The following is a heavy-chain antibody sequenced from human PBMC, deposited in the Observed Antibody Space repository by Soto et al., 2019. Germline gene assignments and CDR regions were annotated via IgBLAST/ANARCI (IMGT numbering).Heavy chain of an antibody. V-gene: IGHV3-48*01. CDR2: ISSSSSTI. Sequence: EVQLVESGGGLVQPGGSLRLSCAASGFTFSSYDMNWVRQAPGKGLEWVSYISSSSSTIYYADSVKGRFTLSRDNAKNSLYLQMNSLRAEDTAVYYCAGHGGQWLNWFDPWGQGILVTVSS. D-gene: IGHD6-19*01. CDR3: AGHGGQWLNWFDP. J-gene: IGHJ5*02. CDR1: GFTFSSYD.